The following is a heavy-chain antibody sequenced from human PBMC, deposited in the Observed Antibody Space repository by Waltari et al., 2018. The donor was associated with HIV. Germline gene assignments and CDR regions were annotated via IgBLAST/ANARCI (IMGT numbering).Heavy chain of an antibody. V-gene: IGHV3-15*01. Sequence: EVQLVESGGGLVKPGGSLTLSCAASGFTFSNAWMSWVRQAPGKGREWVGRIKRKRHGGTKDYTAPVKGRFTIPKADSKNTLYLQMNSLTTEDSGFYYCYGGGDAYWGRGTLVTVSS. D-gene: IGHD3-16*01. CDR1: GFTFSNAW. CDR2: IKRKRHGGTK. CDR3: YGGGDAY. J-gene: IGHJ4*02.